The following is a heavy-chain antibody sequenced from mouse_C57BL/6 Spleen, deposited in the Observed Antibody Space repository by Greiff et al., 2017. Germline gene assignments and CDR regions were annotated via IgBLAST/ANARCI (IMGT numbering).Heavy chain of an antibody. Sequence: QVQLQQPGAELVRPGSSVKLSCKASGYTFTSYWMHWVKQRPIQGLEWIGNIDPSDSETHYNQKFKDKATLTVDKSSSTAYMQLSSLTSEDSAVYYCARREGYVLFDYWGQGTPLTVSS. V-gene: IGHV1-52*01. CDR1: GYTFTSYW. J-gene: IGHJ2*01. D-gene: IGHD2-2*01. CDR2: IDPSDSET. CDR3: ARREGYVLFDY.